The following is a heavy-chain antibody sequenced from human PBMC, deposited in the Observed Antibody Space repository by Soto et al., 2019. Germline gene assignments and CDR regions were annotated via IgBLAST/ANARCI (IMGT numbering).Heavy chain of an antibody. J-gene: IGHJ2*01. CDR3: ARDPLWGTAMVLWYFDL. Sequence: QVQLVESGGGVVQPGRSLRLSCAASGFTFSSYAMHWVRQAPGKGLEWVAVISYDGSNKYYTDSVKGRFTISRDNSKNTLYLQMSSLRAEDTAVYYCARDPLWGTAMVLWYFDLWGRGTRVTVSS. D-gene: IGHD5-18*01. V-gene: IGHV3-30-3*01. CDR2: ISYDGSNK. CDR1: GFTFSSYA.